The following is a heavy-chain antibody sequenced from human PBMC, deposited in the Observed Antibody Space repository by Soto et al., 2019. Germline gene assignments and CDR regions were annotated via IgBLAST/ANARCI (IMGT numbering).Heavy chain of an antibody. CDR2: INHSGST. J-gene: IGHJ5*02. CDR3: ARGRKLVAGTKAGRWFDP. Sequence: ASETLSLTCAVYGGSYSGYYWSWIRQPPGKGLEWIGEINHSGSTNYNPSLKSRVTISVDTSKNQFSLKLSSVTAADTAVYYCARGRKLVAGTKAGRWFDPWGQGTLVTVSS. D-gene: IGHD6-19*01. CDR1: GGSYSGYY. V-gene: IGHV4-34*01.